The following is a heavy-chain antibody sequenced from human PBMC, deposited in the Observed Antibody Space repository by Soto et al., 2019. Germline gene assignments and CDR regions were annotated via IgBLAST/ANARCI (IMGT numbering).Heavy chain of an antibody. Sequence: QVQLQQSGPRLVKPSETLSLTCTVSSGPDRSHNWGWIRQPPGRGLEWIGYVYYTGDTAYNPSLKGRVTKSVETSPNHISLTLNSVAAAEQAVYYRLKQGNDFPPGLVDVWGQGTTVSVSS. CDR3: LKQGNDFPPGLVDV. V-gene: IGHV4-59*08. D-gene: IGHD1-1*01. CDR1: SGPDRSHN. CDR2: VYYTGDT. J-gene: IGHJ6*02.